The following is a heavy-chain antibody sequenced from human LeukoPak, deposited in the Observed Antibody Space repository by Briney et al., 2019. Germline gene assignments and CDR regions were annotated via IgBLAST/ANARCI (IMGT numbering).Heavy chain of an antibody. CDR2: IDPSDSYT. D-gene: IGHD2-2*01. CDR3: ASKPCSSTSCYYYGMDV. J-gene: IGHJ6*02. Sequence: GESLKISCKGSGYSFTSYWIGWVRQMPGKGLEWMGRIDPSDSYTNYSPSFQGHVTISADKSISTAYLQWSSLKASDTAMYYCASKPCSSTSCYYYGMDVWGQGTTVTVSS. V-gene: IGHV5-10-1*01. CDR1: GYSFTSYW.